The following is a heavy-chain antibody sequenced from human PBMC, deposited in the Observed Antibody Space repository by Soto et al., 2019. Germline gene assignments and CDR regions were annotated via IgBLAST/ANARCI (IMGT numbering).Heavy chain of an antibody. CDR2: IYYSGST. CDR3: ACIFSGGYGYGFYYYGMDV. Sequence: SETLSLTCTVSGCSISSSSYYWGWIRQPPGKGMKWIGSIYYSGSTYYKPSLKSRVTISVDTSNNQFSLKLCSVTAADTAVYYCACIFSGGYGYGFYYYGMDVWGQGTTVT. D-gene: IGHD5-18*01. V-gene: IGHV4-39*01. J-gene: IGHJ6*02. CDR1: GCSISSSSYY.